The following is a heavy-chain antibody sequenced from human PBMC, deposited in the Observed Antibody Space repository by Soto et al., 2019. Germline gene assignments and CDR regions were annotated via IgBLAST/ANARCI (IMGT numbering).Heavy chain of an antibody. CDR3: ERLIGRYYFDY. CDR1: GYIFTSYW. J-gene: IGHJ4*02. CDR2: IYPGDSDT. V-gene: IGHV5-51*01. Sequence: GESLKISCKGSGYIFTSYWIGWVRQMPGKGLEWMGIIYPGDSDTRYSPSFQGQVTISADKSISTAYLQWSSLKASETEMYYCERLIGRYYFDYWGQGPLVTVSS.